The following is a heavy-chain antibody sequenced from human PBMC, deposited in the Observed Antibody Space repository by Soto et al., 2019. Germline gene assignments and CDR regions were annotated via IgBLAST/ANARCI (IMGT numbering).Heavy chain of an antibody. J-gene: IGHJ5*02. V-gene: IGHV4-34*01. CDR2: INHSGST. Sequence: SETLSLTCAVYGGSFSGYYWSWIRQPPGKGLEWIGEINHSGSTNYNPSLKSRVTISVDTSKNQFSLKLSSVTAADTAVYYCASSPLRVWSGYYLSTSSWFDPWGQGTLVTVSS. CDR3: ASSPLRVWSGYYLSTSSWFDP. CDR1: GGSFSGYY. D-gene: IGHD3-3*01.